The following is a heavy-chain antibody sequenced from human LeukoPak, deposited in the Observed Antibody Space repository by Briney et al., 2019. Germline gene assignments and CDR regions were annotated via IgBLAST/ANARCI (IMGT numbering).Heavy chain of an antibody. CDR2: ISTSSTYI. V-gene: IGHV3-21*01. Sequence: GGSLSLSCAASGFTVSSHYMSWVRQAPGKGLEWVSSISTSSTYIYYAHSVKGRFTICRDNAKHSLYLQMNSLRSEDTAVYYCARHEPVITLSSYYYGMDVWGPGTTVTVSS. CDR3: ARHEPVITLSSYYYGMDV. J-gene: IGHJ6*02. D-gene: IGHD1-20*01. CDR1: GFTVSSHY.